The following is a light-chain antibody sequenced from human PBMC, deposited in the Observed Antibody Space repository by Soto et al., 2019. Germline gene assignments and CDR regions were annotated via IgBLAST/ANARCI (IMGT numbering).Light chain of an antibody. CDR2: GAS. V-gene: IGKV3-20*01. CDR1: QSVRNND. Sequence: EIVLTQSPGTLSLSPGERATLSCRASQSVRNNDLAWYQQKPGQAPRLLIYGASSRVTGIPDRFSGSGSGTDFTLTISRLEREDFAVYYCQQYGSSPLTFGGGTKVEIK. J-gene: IGKJ4*01. CDR3: QQYGSSPLT.